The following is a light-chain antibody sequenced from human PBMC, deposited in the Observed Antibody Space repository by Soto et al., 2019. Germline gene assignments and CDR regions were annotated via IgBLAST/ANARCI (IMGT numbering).Light chain of an antibody. Sequence: EIVLTQSPGTLSLSPGERATLSCRASQSVSSSYLAWYQQKPGQAPRLLIYGASSRATGIPDRFSGSGSGTEFHLTISRLEPEDFAVYYCQQYGSSPPYTFGQGTKLEIK. CDR2: GAS. V-gene: IGKV3-20*01. J-gene: IGKJ2*01. CDR3: QQYGSSPPYT. CDR1: QSVSSSY.